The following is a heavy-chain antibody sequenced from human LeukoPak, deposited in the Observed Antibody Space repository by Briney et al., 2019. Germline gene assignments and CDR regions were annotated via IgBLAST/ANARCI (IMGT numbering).Heavy chain of an antibody. Sequence: PGRSLRLSCAASGFTFSVYNMNWVRQAPGKGLEWVSSISSSSSYIYYADSVKGRFTISRDNAKNSLYLQMNSLRAEDTAVYYCARGHSYGGQFDYWGQGTLVTVSS. J-gene: IGHJ4*02. CDR1: GFTFSVYN. V-gene: IGHV3-21*01. D-gene: IGHD5-18*01. CDR3: ARGHSYGGQFDY. CDR2: ISSSSSYI.